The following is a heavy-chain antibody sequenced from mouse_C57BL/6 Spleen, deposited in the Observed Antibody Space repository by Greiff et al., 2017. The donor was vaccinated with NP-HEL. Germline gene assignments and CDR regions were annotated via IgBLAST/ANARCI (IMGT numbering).Heavy chain of an antibody. Sequence: VQLKESGPGMVKPSQSLSLTCTVTGYSITSGYDWHWIRHFPGNKLEWIGYISYSGSTNYNPSLKSRISITHDTSKNHFFLKLNSVTTEDTATYYCARGDDGYYYFDYWGQGTTLTVSS. CDR3: ARGDDGYYYFDY. CDR2: ISYSGST. J-gene: IGHJ2*01. V-gene: IGHV3-1*01. CDR1: GYSITSGYD. D-gene: IGHD2-3*01.